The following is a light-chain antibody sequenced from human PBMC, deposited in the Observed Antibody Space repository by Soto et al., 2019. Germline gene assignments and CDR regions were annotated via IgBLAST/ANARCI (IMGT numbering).Light chain of an antibody. CDR1: QSINSW. CDR2: KAS. Sequence: DIQMTQSPSTLSASVGDRVTITCRASQSINSWLAWYQQKPGRAPKLLIHKASTLESGVPSRFSGSESGTEFTLTISSLQPDDFATYYCQQYDTYPWTFGQGTEVEVK. CDR3: QQYDTYPWT. J-gene: IGKJ1*01. V-gene: IGKV1-5*03.